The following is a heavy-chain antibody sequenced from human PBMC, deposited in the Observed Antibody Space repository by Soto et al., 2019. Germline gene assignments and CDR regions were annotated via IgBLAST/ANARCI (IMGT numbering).Heavy chain of an antibody. D-gene: IGHD1-1*01. CDR2: IWNDGDRK. CDR1: GFTFSNYG. J-gene: IGHJ3*02. CDR3: VRGGKTAGAFDI. V-gene: IGHV3-33*01. Sequence: QVQLVESGGGVVQPGRSLRLACAASGFTFSNYGMHWVRQAPGKGLEWVAGIWNDGDRKYYEDSVEGRFTISRDNSENTLFLQMNSLTAEDSGVCCCVRGGKTAGAFDIWGQGTMVTVSS.